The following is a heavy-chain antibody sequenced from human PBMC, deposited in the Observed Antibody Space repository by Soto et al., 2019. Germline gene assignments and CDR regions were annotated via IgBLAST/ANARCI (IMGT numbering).Heavy chain of an antibody. V-gene: IGHV3-30*18. Sequence: QVQLVESGGGVVQPARSLRLSCAASGFTFRSYGMHWVRQAPGKGLEWVAVISYDGSNKYYADSVKGRFTISRDNSKNTLYLQMNSLRAEDTAVYYCAKVGYSGSYFDYWGQGTLVTVSS. CDR2: ISYDGSNK. J-gene: IGHJ4*02. CDR1: GFTFRSYG. D-gene: IGHD1-26*01. CDR3: AKVGYSGSYFDY.